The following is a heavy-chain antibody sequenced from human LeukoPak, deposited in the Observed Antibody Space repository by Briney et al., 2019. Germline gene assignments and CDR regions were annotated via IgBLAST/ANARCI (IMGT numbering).Heavy chain of an antibody. J-gene: IGHJ4*02. CDR3: ARFWSDFDH. CDR2: IYDSGNT. Sequence: SETLSLTCAVSGGSISGYKWSWVRRPPGKGLEWIGYIYDSGNTNYSPPLKSRITISVDTSKNQFSLNLTSVTAADTAIYYCARFWSDFDHWGQGTQVTVSS. D-gene: IGHD3-3*01. CDR1: GGSISGYK. V-gene: IGHV4-59*01.